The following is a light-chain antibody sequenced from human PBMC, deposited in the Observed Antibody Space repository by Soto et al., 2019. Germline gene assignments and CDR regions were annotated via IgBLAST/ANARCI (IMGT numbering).Light chain of an antibody. Sequence: EIVLTQSPATLSLSPGERATLSCRASQSVSSDLTWYQQKPGQAPRLLMYEASNRATGIPARFSGSGSGTDFTLTISNLEPEDFVVYYCLQRAQWPRTFGQGTKVEIK. V-gene: IGKV3-11*01. CDR2: EAS. CDR3: LQRAQWPRT. CDR1: QSVSSD. J-gene: IGKJ2*01.